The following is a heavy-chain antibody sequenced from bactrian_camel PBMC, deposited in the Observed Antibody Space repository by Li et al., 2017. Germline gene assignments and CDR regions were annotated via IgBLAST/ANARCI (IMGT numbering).Heavy chain of an antibody. V-gene: IGHV3S55*01. J-gene: IGHJ4*01. CDR2: ITVDGIT. CDR1: SLSFDGSD. D-gene: IGHD1*01. CDR3: VNDIGSWYGLYAY. Sequence: VQLVESGGGSVQAGGSLTLSCTPSSLSFDGSDVAWYRHGPWHACELISRITVDGITWYSDSVKGRFTTSRDDARYTVSLQMNSLKPEDTAVYYCVNDIGSWYGLYAYWGQGTQVTVS.